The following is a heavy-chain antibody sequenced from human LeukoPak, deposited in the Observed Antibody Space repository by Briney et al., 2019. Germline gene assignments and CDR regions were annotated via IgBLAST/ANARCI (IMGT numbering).Heavy chain of an antibody. CDR1: GGSISSGGYY. CDR2: IYHSGST. J-gene: IGHJ4*02. V-gene: IGHV4-30-2*02. CDR3: ARMGSSSSWYAPFDY. Sequence: SQTLSLTCTVSGGSISSGGYYWSWIRQPPGKGLEWIGYIYHSGSTYYNPSLKSRVTISVDTSKNQFSLKLSSVTAADTAVYYCARMGSSSSWYAPFDYWGQGTLVTVSS. D-gene: IGHD6-13*01.